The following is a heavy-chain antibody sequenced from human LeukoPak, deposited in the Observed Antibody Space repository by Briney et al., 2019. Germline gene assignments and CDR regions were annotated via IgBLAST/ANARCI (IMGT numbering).Heavy chain of an antibody. V-gene: IGHV3-74*01. CDR3: ARDSYNWNDGHFDY. J-gene: IGHJ4*02. CDR2: ITNDGSST. CDR1: GLTFSSHW. Sequence: PGGSLRLSCAASGLTFSSHWMHWVRQAPGKGLVWVSRITNDGSSTTYADSVEGRFTISRDNAKNMLYLQVNSLRAEDTAVYYCARDSYNWNDGHFDYWGQGTLVTVSS. D-gene: IGHD1-1*01.